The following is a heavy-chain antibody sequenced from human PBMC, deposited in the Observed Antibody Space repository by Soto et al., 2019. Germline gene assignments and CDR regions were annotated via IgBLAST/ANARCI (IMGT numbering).Heavy chain of an antibody. CDR2: ISSSSSYI. CDR3: ARQRNYDILTGHPDY. Sequence: GGSLRLSCAASGFTFSSYSMNWVRQAPGKGLEWVSSISSSSSYIYYADSVKGRFTISRDNAKNSLYLQMNSLRASDTAMYYCARQRNYDILTGHPDYWGQGALVTVSS. J-gene: IGHJ4*02. CDR1: GFTFSSYS. V-gene: IGHV3-21*04. D-gene: IGHD3-9*01.